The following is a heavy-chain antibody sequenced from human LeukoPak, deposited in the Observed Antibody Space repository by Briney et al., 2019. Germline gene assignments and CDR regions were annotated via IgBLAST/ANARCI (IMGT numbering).Heavy chain of an antibody. CDR1: GVSISSDSYY. D-gene: IGHD2-15*01. J-gene: IGHJ3*02. CDR3: ARSELSCSGGSCPTRYAFDI. CDR2: FYTSGTT. Sequence: PSETLSLTCTVSGVSISSDSYYWSWIRQPAGKGLEWIGRFYTSGTTNYNPSLKSRVTISVDTSKNQFSLKLRSVTAADTALYYCARSELSCSGGSCPTRYAFDIWGQATVVTASS. V-gene: IGHV4-61*02.